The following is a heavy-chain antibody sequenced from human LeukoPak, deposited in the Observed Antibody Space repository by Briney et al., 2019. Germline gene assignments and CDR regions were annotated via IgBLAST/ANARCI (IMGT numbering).Heavy chain of an antibody. Sequence: PGGSLRLSCVASRFSFSNFWMIWVRQAPGKGLEWVANINEDGSEKNYVDSVKGRFTISRDNAKNSLYLRMNSLRAEDTAVYYCVRDRSTTTVTRFDSWGQGTLVTVSS. CDR2: INEDGSEK. CDR3: VRDRSTTTVTRFDS. V-gene: IGHV3-7*01. J-gene: IGHJ4*02. CDR1: RFSFSNFW. D-gene: IGHD4-17*01.